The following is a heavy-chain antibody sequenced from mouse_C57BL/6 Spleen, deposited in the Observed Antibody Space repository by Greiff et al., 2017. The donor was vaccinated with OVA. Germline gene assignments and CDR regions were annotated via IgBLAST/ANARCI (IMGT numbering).Heavy chain of an antibody. CDR3: AIADGSSYDYAMDY. CDR2: IHPSDSDT. J-gene: IGHJ4*01. CDR1: GYTFTSYW. Sequence: QVQLQQPGAELVKPGASVKVSCKASGYTFTSYWMHWVKQRPGQGLEWLGRIHPSDSDTNYNQKFKGKATLTVDKSSSTAYMQLSSLTSEDSAVYYCAIADGSSYDYAMDYWGQGTSVTVSS. D-gene: IGHD1-1*01. V-gene: IGHV1-74*01.